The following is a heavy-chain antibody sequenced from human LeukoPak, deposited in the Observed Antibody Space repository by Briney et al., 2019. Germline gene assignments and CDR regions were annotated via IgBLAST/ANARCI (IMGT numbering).Heavy chain of an antibody. V-gene: IGHV4-34*01. CDR1: GGSFSGYY. Sequence: SETLSLTCAVYGGSFSGYYWSWIRQPPGKGLEWIGEINHSGSTNYNPSLKSRVTISVDTSKNQFSLKLSSVTAADTAVYYCASQIAAAGRVFDYWGQGTLVTVSS. CDR2: INHSGST. J-gene: IGHJ4*02. CDR3: ASQIAAAGRVFDY. D-gene: IGHD6-13*01.